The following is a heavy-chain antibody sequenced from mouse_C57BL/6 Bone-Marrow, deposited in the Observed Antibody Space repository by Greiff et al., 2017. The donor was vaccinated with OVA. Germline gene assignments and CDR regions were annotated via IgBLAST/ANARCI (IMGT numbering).Heavy chain of an antibody. D-gene: IGHD1-1*01. Sequence: QVQLQQPGAELVMPGASVKLSCKASGYTFTSYWMHWVKQRPGQGLEWIGEIDPSDSYTNYNQKFKGKSTLTVDKSSSTAYIQLSSLTSEDSAVYYDARDQYYGSSFYFDYWGQGTTLTVSA. CDR1: GYTFTSYW. V-gene: IGHV1-69*01. J-gene: IGHJ2*01. CDR3: ARDQYYGSSFYFDY. CDR2: IDPSDSYT.